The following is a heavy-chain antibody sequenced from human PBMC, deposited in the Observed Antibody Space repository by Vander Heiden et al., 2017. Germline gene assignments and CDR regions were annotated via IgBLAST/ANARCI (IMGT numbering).Heavy chain of an antibody. Sequence: DVQLFESGGGLVQPGGSLRLSCAASASTFRTVPRGWVRQAPGKGPEWVSSISTSGEGTYYADSVKGRFTVSRDNSKNTLYLQMNSLRAADTAVYYCAKIAVSGLWYFDYWGQGTLVTVSS. CDR2: ISTSGEGT. V-gene: IGHV3-23*01. CDR3: AKIAVSGLWYFDY. CDR1: ASTFRTVP. D-gene: IGHD6-19*01. J-gene: IGHJ4*02.